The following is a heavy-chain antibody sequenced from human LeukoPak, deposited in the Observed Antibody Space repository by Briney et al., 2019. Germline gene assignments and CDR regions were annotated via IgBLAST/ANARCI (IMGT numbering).Heavy chain of an antibody. CDR2: INHSGST. D-gene: IGHD2-15*01. V-gene: IGHV4-34*01. CDR3: ARWGVGSPRNYNWFDP. Sequence: SETLSLTCAVYGGSFSGYYWNWIRQPPGKGLEWIGEINHSGSTNYNPSLKSRVTISVDTSKNQFSLKLSSVTAADTAVYYCARWGVGSPRNYNWFDPWGQGTLVTVSS. J-gene: IGHJ5*02. CDR1: GGSFSGYY.